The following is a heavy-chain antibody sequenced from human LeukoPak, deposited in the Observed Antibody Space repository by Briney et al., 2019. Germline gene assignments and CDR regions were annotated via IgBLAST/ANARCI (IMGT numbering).Heavy chain of an antibody. CDR1: GGTFSSYA. V-gene: IGHV1-18*01. J-gene: IGHJ2*01. D-gene: IGHD4-17*01. CDR2: ISAYNGNT. CDR3: ARDSYGDYSWYFDL. Sequence: ASVKVSCKASGGTFSSYAISWVRQAPGQGLEWMGWISAYNGNTNYAQKLQGRVTMTTDTSTSTAYMELRSLRSDDTAVYYCARDSYGDYSWYFDLWGRGTLVTVST.